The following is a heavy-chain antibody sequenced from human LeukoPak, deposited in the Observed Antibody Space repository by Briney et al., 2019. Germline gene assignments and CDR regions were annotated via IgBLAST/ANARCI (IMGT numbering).Heavy chain of an antibody. J-gene: IGHJ6*02. D-gene: IGHD3-22*01. CDR1: GFSFSSYA. Sequence: TGRSLRLSCAASGFSFSSYAMSWVRQAPGKGMEWVSAISGSGGSTYYADSVKGRFTISRDNSKNTLYLQMNSLRAEDTAVYYCAKDREKITMMSTGMDVWGQGTTVTVSS. CDR3: AKDREKITMMSTGMDV. V-gene: IGHV3-23*01. CDR2: ISGSGGST.